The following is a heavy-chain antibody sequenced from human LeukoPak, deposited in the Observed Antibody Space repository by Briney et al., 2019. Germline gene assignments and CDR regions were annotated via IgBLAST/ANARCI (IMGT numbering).Heavy chain of an antibody. V-gene: IGHV1-18*01. CDR2: ISAYNGNT. CDR3: AREGGDIVVLPAADNWFDP. D-gene: IGHD2-2*01. Sequence: ASVKVSCKASGYTFTSYGISWVRQAPGQGLEWMGWISAYNGNTNYAQKLQGRVTMTTDTSTSTAYMELRSLRSDDTAVYYCAREGGDIVVLPAADNWFDPWGQGTLVTVSS. CDR1: GYTFTSYG. J-gene: IGHJ5*02.